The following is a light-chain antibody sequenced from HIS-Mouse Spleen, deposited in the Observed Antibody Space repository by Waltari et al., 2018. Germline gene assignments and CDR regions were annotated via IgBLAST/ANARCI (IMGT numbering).Light chain of an antibody. CDR2: EGS. Sequence: QSALTQPASVSGSPGQSITISCTGTRSDVGVYNYVSWYQQHPGKAPKLMIYEGSKRPSGVSNRFSGSKSGNTASLTISGLQAEDEADYYCCSYAGSSTWVFGGGTKLTVL. V-gene: IGLV2-23*01. CDR3: CSYAGSSTWV. J-gene: IGLJ3*02. CDR1: RSDVGVYNY.